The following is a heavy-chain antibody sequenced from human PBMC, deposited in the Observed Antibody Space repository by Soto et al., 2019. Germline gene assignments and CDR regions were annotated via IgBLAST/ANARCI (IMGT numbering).Heavy chain of an antibody. D-gene: IGHD3-9*01. CDR2: FDPEDGET. Sequence: ASVKVSCKVSGYTLTELSMHWVRQAPGKGLEWMGGFDPEDGETIYAQKFQGRVTMTEDTSTDTACMELSSLRSEDTAVYYCATSTPYDILTGYYYWGQGTLVTVS. CDR1: GYTLTELS. CDR3: ATSTPYDILTGYYY. V-gene: IGHV1-24*01. J-gene: IGHJ4*02.